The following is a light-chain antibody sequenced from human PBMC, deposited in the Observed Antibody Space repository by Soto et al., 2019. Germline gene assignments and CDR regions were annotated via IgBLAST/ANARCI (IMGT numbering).Light chain of an antibody. CDR3: QQYNNLPPLT. J-gene: IGKJ4*01. CDR1: QSVSSN. V-gene: IGKV3-15*01. Sequence: EIVMTQSPATLSVSPGERANLSCRASQSVSSNLAWYQQKPGQAPRLLIYGASTRATGIPARFSGSGSGTEFTLPISSIQYEDFAVYYCQQYNNLPPLTFGGGTKVEFK. CDR2: GAS.